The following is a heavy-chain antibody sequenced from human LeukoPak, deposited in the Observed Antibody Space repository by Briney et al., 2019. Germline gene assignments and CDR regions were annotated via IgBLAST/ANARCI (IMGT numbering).Heavy chain of an antibody. V-gene: IGHV3-30*02. CDR1: GFTFSSYG. CDR2: IRYDGSNK. CDR3: AKDRGNMGFAVDY. J-gene: IGHJ4*02. Sequence: PGGSLRLSCAASGFTFSSYGMYWVRQAPGKGLEWVAFIRYDGSNKYYADSVKGRFTISRDNSKNTLYLQMNSLRAEDTAVYYCAKDRGNMGFAVDYWGQGTLVTVSS. D-gene: IGHD4-23*01.